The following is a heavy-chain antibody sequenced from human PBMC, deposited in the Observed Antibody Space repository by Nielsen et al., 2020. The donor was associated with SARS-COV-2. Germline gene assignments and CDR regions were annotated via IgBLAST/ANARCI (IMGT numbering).Heavy chain of an antibody. Sequence: GGSEISCAASGFTFSSYGMHWVRQAPGKGLEWVAVISYDGSNKYYADSVKGRFTISRDNSKNTLYLQMNSLRAEDTAVYYCARHYGDYDWYFDLWGRGTLVTVSS. J-gene: IGHJ2*01. CDR2: ISYDGSNK. CDR1: GFTFSSYG. D-gene: IGHD4-17*01. CDR3: ARHYGDYDWYFDL. V-gene: IGHV3-30*03.